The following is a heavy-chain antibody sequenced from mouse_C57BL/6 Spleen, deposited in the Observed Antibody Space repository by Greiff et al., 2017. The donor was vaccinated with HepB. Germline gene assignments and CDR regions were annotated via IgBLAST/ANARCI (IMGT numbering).Heavy chain of an antibody. CDR1: GYTFTDYY. Sequence: EVQLQQSGPELVKPGASVKISCKASGYTFTDYYMNWVKQNHGKSLEWIGDINPNNGGTSYNQKFKGKATLTVDKSSSTAYMELRSLTSEDSAVYYGARCLLGYYAMDYWGQGTSVTVSS. J-gene: IGHJ4*01. V-gene: IGHV1-26*01. CDR3: ARCLLGYYAMDY. D-gene: IGHD4-1*01. CDR2: INPNNGGT.